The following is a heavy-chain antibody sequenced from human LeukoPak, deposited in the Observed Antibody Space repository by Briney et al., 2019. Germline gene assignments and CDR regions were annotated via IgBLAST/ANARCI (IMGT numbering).Heavy chain of an antibody. D-gene: IGHD2/OR15-2a*01. J-gene: IGHJ6*04. CDR1: GGSFSGYY. Sequence: SENLSLTCAVYGGSFSGYYWSWIRQPPGKGLEWLGEINHSGSTNYNPSLKSRVTISVDTSKNQFSLKLSSVTAADTAVYYCARLLGRSAPPKDVWGKGTTVTVSS. CDR2: INHSGST. V-gene: IGHV4-34*01. CDR3: ARLLGRSAPPKDV.